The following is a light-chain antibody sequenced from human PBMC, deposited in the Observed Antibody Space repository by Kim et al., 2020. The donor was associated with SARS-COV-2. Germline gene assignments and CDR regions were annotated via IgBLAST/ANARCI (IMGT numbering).Light chain of an antibody. Sequence: ALGQTVRITCQGDSLRSDYASWYQQKPGQAPVLVIYGKNNRPAGIPDRFSGSSSGNTASLTITGAQAEDEADYYGNSRDSSGNHVVFGGGTKLTVL. CDR2: GKN. CDR3: NSRDSSGNHVV. J-gene: IGLJ2*01. V-gene: IGLV3-19*01. CDR1: SLRSDY.